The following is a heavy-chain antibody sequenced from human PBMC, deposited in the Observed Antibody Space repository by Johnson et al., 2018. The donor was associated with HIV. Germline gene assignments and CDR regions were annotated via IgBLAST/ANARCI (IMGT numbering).Heavy chain of an antibody. D-gene: IGHD2-21*02. V-gene: IGHV3-13*01. CDR2: IGTAGDT. J-gene: IGHJ3*02. Sequence: VRLVESGGGLVQPGGSLRLSCAASGFTFSSYDMHWVRQATGKGLEWVSAIGTAGDTYYPGSVKGRFTISRENAKNSLHLQMKSLRVDDTAVYYCVRDDYAFHIWGQGTMVTVSS. CDR1: GFTFSSYD. CDR3: VRDDYAFHI.